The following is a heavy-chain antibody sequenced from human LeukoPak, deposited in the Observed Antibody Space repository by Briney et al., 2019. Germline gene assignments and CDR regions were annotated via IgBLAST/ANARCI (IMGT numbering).Heavy chain of an antibody. CDR2: INHSGST. J-gene: IGHJ3*02. CDR3: ARFRVGATDAFDI. Sequence: SETLSLTCAVYGGSFSGYYWTWIRQPPGKGLEWIGEINHSGSTNHNPSLKSRVTVSVDTSKNQFSLKLSSVTAADTAVYYCARFRVGATDAFDIWGQGTMVTVSS. V-gene: IGHV4-34*01. D-gene: IGHD1-26*01. CDR1: GGSFSGYY.